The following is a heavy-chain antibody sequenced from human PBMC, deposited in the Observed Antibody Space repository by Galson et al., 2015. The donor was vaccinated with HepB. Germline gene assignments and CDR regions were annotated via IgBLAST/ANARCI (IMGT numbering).Heavy chain of an antibody. CDR3: ARDRDYRFDY. CDR1: GYTFTING. D-gene: IGHD4/OR15-4a*01. CDR2: ISAYRGNT. J-gene: IGHJ4*02. V-gene: IGHV1-18*04. Sequence: SVKVSCKASGYTFTINGISWVRQTPRQGLEWLGWISAYRGNTKYAQKNQGRITLTRDTSTSTAYMELRSLRSDDTAVYYCARDRDYRFDYWGQGTLVTVSS.